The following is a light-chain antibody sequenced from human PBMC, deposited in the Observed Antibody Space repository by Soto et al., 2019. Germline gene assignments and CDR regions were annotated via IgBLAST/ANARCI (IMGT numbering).Light chain of an antibody. J-gene: IGLJ2*01. V-gene: IGLV6-57*04. Sequence: NFMLTQPHSVSESPGKTLSISCTRSSGSIANNYVQWYQQRPGSAPTTVIYENNQRLSGVPDRFSGSTDGSSNSASLTISGLQTEDEADYYFQSYDRDFVVFGGGSKVTVL. CDR1: SGSIANNY. CDR3: QSYDRDFVV. CDR2: ENN.